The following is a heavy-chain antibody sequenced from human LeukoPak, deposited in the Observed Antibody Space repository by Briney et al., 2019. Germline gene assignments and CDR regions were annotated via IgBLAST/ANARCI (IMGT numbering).Heavy chain of an antibody. Sequence: SETLSLTCTVSGGSISSYYWSWIRQPPGKGLEWIGYIYYSGSTNYNPSLKSRVTISVDTSKNQFSLKLSSVTAADTAVYYCARQTRGWSSLDYWGQGTLVTVSS. CDR1: GGSISSYY. CDR2: IYYSGST. J-gene: IGHJ4*02. CDR3: ARQTRGWSSLDY. V-gene: IGHV4-59*08. D-gene: IGHD6-19*01.